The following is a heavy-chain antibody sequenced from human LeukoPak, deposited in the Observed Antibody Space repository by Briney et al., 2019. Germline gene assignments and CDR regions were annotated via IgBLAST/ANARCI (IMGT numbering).Heavy chain of an antibody. CDR1: GGSISSYY. D-gene: IGHD6-19*01. J-gene: IGHJ4*02. CDR3: ARDPSAVAGFFDY. V-gene: IGHV4-4*07. CDR2: IYSSRST. Sequence: PETLSLTCTVSGGSISSYYWNWLRQPAGKGLEWIGRIYSSRSTNYNPSLKTRGTMTVDTSKNQFSLKLSSVTAADAAVYYCARDPSAVAGFFDYWGQGTLVTVSS.